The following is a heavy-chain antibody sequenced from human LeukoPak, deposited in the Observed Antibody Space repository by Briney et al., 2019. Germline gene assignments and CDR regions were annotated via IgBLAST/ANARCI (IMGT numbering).Heavy chain of an antibody. Sequence: SETLSLTCAVYGGSFSDYYWTWIRQPPGKGLEWIGEINHSGSTNYNPSLKSRVTISVDTSKKQFFLRLSSVTAADTAVYYCARGDFDWLFPPIDYWGQGTLVTVSS. D-gene: IGHD3-9*01. V-gene: IGHV4-34*01. J-gene: IGHJ4*02. CDR3: ARGDFDWLFPPIDY. CDR2: INHSGST. CDR1: GGSFSDYY.